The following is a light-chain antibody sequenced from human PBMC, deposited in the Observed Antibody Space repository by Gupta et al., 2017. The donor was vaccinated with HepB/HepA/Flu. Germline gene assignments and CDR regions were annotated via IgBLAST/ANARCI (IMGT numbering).Light chain of an antibody. CDR1: QNLDTY. J-gene: IGKJ3*01. CDR3: QQRRYPT. Sequence: EIVLTQSPATLSLSPGERATLFCRASQNLDTYVAWYQQKPGQAPRLLIYYASTRATGIPVRFSGSGSETDFTLTISGLEPQDFAVYYCQQRRYPTFGPGTRVDIK. CDR2: YAS. V-gene: IGKV3-11*01.